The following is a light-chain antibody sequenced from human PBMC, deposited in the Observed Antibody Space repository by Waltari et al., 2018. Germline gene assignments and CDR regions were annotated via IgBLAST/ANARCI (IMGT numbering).Light chain of an antibody. J-gene: IGLJ3*02. CDR2: RNN. CDR1: RNNVRYQG. Sequence: QAGLTQPPSMSKDLRQTATLTCTGNRNNVRYQGAAWLQQHQGHPPKLLSYRNNDRPSGISERFSASRSGNTASLTITGLQPEDEADYYCSAWDSSLSAWVFGGGTKLTVL. CDR3: SAWDSSLSAWV. V-gene: IGLV10-54*01.